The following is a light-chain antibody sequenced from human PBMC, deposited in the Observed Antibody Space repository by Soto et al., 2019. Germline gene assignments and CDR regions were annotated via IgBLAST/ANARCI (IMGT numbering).Light chain of an antibody. V-gene: IGLV1-44*01. J-gene: IGLJ2*01. CDR1: SSNIGSNN. Sequence: QSVLTQPPSASGTPGQRVTISCSGSSSNIGSNNVNWYQQLPGTAPKLLIYSKNQRPSGVPDRFSGSKSGTSASLAISGLQSEDEAEYYCATWDDSLNGVVFGGGTKLTVL. CDR3: ATWDDSLNGVV. CDR2: SKN.